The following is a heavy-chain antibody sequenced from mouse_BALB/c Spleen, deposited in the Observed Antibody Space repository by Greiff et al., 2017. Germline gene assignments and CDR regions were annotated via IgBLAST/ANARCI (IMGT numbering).Heavy chain of an antibody. J-gene: IGHJ4*01. CDR1: GYAFSSYW. CDR3: ARGALHYYGSSYYAMDY. CDR2: IYPGDGDT. D-gene: IGHD1-1*01. V-gene: IGHV1-80*01. Sequence: QVQLQQSGAELVRPGSSVKISCKASGYAFSSYWMNWVKQRPGQGLEWIGQIYPGDGDTNYNGKFKGKATLTADKSSSTAYMQLSSLTSEDSAVYFCARGALHYYGSSYYAMDYWGQGTSVTVSS.